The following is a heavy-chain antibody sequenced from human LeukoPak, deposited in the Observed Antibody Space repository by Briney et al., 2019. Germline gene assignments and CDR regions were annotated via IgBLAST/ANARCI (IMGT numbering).Heavy chain of an antibody. CDR3: ARDSYSSGWLRHFDY. V-gene: IGHV1-69*13. Sequence: GASVKVSCKASGYTFTSYGISWVRQAPGQGLEWMGGIIPIFGTANYAQKFQGRVTITADESTSTAYMELSSLRSEDTAVYYCARDSYSSGWLRHFDYWGQGTLVTVSS. CDR1: GYTFTSYG. J-gene: IGHJ4*02. D-gene: IGHD6-19*01. CDR2: IIPIFGTA.